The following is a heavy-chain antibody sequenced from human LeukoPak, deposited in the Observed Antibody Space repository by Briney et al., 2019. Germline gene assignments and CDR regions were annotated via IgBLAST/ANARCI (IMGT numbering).Heavy chain of an antibody. CDR3: ARELVRGVDNWFDP. D-gene: IGHD3-10*01. CDR2: IYYSGST. CDR1: GGSISSYY. Sequence: SETLSLTCTVSGGSISSYYWSWIRQPPGKGLEWIGYIYYSGSTYYNPSLKSRVTISVDTSKNQFSLKLSSVTAADTAVYYCARELVRGVDNWFDPWGQGTLVTVSS. J-gene: IGHJ5*02. V-gene: IGHV4-59*01.